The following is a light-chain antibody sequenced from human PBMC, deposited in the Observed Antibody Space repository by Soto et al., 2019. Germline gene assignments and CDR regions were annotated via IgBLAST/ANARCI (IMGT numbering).Light chain of an antibody. CDR3: SSYTVSNTLVI. CDR2: DVS. Sequence: QSVLTQPASVSGSPGQSITISCTGTSSDVGAYNYVSWYEQHPGKAPKLMIYDVSYRPSGVSNRFSGSKSGNTASLTISGLQAEDEADYYCSSYTVSNTLVIFGGGTKLTVL. CDR1: SSDVGAYNY. J-gene: IGLJ2*01. V-gene: IGLV2-14*01.